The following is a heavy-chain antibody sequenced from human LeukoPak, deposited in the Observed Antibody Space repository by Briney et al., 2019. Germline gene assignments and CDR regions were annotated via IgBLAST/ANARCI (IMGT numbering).Heavy chain of an antibody. J-gene: IGHJ4*02. CDR3: ARAYGSGSYLWLDY. V-gene: IGHV3-30*04. CDR2: ISYDGSNK. Sequence: GWSLRLSCAASGFTFSRYAMHWVRQAPGKGLEWVAVISYDGSNKYYADSVKGRFTISRDNYKNTLYLQMNSLRAEDTAVYYCARAYGSGSYLWLDYWGQGTLVTVSS. D-gene: IGHD3-10*01. CDR1: GFTFSRYA.